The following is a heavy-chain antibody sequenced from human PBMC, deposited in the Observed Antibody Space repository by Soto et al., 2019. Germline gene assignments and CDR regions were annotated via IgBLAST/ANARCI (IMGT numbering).Heavy chain of an antibody. CDR3: ARGGPTSIAVAGTNYYNYYGMDV. V-gene: IGHV1-46*01. CDR2: INPSGGST. Sequence: GASVKVSWKASGYTFTSYYMHWVRQAPGQGLEWMGIINPSGGSTSYAQKFQGRVTMTRDTSTSTVYMELSSLRSEDTAVYYCARGGPTSIAVAGTNYYNYYGMDVWGQGTTVTVSS. D-gene: IGHD6-19*01. CDR1: GYTFTSYY. J-gene: IGHJ6*02.